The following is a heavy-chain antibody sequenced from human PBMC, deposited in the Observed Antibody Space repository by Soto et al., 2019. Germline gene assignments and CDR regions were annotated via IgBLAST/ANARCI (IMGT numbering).Heavy chain of an antibody. D-gene: IGHD1-26*01. CDR1: GGSFSSDSFI. CDR3: ARDHKWDGMDV. J-gene: IGHJ6*02. V-gene: IGHV4-31*03. Sequence: PSETLSLTCSVSGGSFSSDSFIWSWVRQFPGKGLEWIGYIYYSGTTYYNPSLRSRVIMSVDTSKNQFSLKLSSVTAADMAVYYCARDHKWDGMDVWGQGTTVTVSS. CDR2: IYYSGTT.